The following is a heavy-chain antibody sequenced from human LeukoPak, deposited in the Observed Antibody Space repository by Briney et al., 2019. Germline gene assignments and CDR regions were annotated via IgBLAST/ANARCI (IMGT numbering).Heavy chain of an antibody. CDR3: AREDRLDRGYYDSSGYFDY. CDR1: GGSISSYY. D-gene: IGHD3-22*01. J-gene: IGHJ4*02. CDR2: IYYSGST. Sequence: PSETLSLTCTVSGGSISSYYWSWIRQPPGKGLEWIGYIYYSGSTNYNPSLKSRVTISVDTSKNQFSLKLSSVTAADTAVYYCAREDRLDRGYYDSSGYFDYWGQGTLVTVSS. V-gene: IGHV4-59*01.